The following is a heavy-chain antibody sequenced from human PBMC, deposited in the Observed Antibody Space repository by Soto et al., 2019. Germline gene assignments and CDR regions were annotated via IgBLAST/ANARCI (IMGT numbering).Heavy chain of an antibody. V-gene: IGHV1-69*13. Sequence: SVKVSCKASGGTFSSYAISWVRQAPGQGLEWMGGIIPIFGTANYAQKFQGRVTITADESTSTAYMELSSLRSEDTAVYYCARDSLVVTPTEYYGMDVWGQGTTVTVSS. CDR3: ARDSLVVTPTEYYGMDV. CDR2: IIPIFGTA. J-gene: IGHJ6*02. D-gene: IGHD3-22*01. CDR1: GGTFSSYA.